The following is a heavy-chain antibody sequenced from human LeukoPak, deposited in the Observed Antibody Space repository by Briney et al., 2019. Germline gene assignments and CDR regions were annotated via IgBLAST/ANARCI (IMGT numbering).Heavy chain of an antibody. V-gene: IGHV3-21*01. Sequence: GGSLRLSCAASGFTFSSYSMNWVRQAPGKGLEWVSSISSSSSYIYYADSVKGRFTISRDSAKNSLYLQMNSLRAEDTAVYYCARDGPRQLAYYYGSGSFDYWGQGTLVTVSS. J-gene: IGHJ4*02. D-gene: IGHD3-10*01. CDR2: ISSSSSYI. CDR3: ARDGPRQLAYYYGSGSFDY. CDR1: GFTFSSYS.